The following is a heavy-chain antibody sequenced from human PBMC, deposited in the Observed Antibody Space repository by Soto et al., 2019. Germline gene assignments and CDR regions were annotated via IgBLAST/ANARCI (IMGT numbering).Heavy chain of an antibody. CDR3: SRDFGIVVIITQH. Sequence: GGSVRLSCATSGFTFDDAWMNWVRQSPGKGLEWVGHIKSQIDGGTTAYAAPLKGRFTISRDDSKNTVFLQMNSLRTEDTAVYYCSRDFGIVVIITQHWGQGTLVTVSS. V-gene: IGHV3-15*07. J-gene: IGHJ1*01. CDR2: IKSQIDGGTT. D-gene: IGHD3-22*01. CDR1: GFTFDDAW.